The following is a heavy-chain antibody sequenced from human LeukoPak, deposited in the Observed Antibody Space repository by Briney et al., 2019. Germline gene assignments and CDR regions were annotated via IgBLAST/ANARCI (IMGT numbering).Heavy chain of an antibody. CDR2: IIPIFGTA. J-gene: IGHJ4*02. V-gene: IGHV1-69*06. CDR1: GGTFSSYA. Sequence: SVKVSCKAPGGTFSSYAISWVRQAPGQGLEWMGGIIPIFGTANYAQKFQGRVTITADKSTSTAYMELSSLRSEDTAVYYCARYYYGSGSYQFDYWGQGTLVTVSS. CDR3: ARYYYGSGSYQFDY. D-gene: IGHD3-10*01.